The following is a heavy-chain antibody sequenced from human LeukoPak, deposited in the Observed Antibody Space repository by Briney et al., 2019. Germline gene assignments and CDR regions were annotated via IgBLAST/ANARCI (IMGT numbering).Heavy chain of an antibody. CDR3: ARSLGYSGYDRAFDI. D-gene: IGHD5-12*01. CDR1: GGSISSYY. V-gene: IGHV4-59*08. J-gene: IGHJ3*02. Sequence: SETLSPTCTVSGGSISSYYWSWIRQPPGKGLEWIGYIYYSGSTNYNPSLKSRVTIPVDTSKNQFSLKLSSVTAADTAVYYCARSLGYSGYDRAFDIWGQGTMVTVSS. CDR2: IYYSGST.